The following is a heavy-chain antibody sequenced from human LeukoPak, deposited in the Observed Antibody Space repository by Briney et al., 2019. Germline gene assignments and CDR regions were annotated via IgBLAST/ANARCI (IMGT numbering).Heavy chain of an antibody. J-gene: IGHJ6*02. CDR1: GFTFDDYA. CDR2: ISWNSGSI. Sequence: GGSLRLSCAASGFTFDDYAMHWVRQAPGKGLEWVSGISWNSGSIAYADSVKGRFTISRDNAKNSLYLQMNSLRAEDTALYYCARDGYQLGSYYYGMDVWGQGTTVTVSS. D-gene: IGHD2-2*01. V-gene: IGHV3-9*01. CDR3: ARDGYQLGSYYYGMDV.